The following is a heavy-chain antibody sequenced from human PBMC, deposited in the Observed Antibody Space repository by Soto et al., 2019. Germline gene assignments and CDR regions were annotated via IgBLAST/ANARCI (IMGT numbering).Heavy chain of an antibody. D-gene: IGHD5-18*01. V-gene: IGHV4-4*07. CDR1: GGSISSHY. CDR2: IYTSGST. J-gene: IGHJ5*02. Sequence: SETLSLTCTVSGGSISSHYWSWIRQPAGKGLEWIGRIYTSGSTNYNPSLKSRVTMSVDTSKNQFSLKLSSVTAADTAVYYCARDLVDTAPEWFDPWGQGTLVTVSS. CDR3: ARDLVDTAPEWFDP.